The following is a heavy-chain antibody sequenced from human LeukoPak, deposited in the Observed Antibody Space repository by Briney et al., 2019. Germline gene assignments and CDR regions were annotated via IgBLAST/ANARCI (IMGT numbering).Heavy chain of an antibody. D-gene: IGHD3-22*01. CDR2: IYYSGST. J-gene: IGHJ4*02. Sequence: PETLSLTCTVSGDSISSYYWSWIRQPPGKGLEWIGYIYYSGSTSYNPSLKSRVTISVDTSKNQFSLKLSSVTAADTAVYYCARHRTMILDYWGQGTLVTVSS. V-gene: IGHV4-59*08. CDR1: GDSISSYY. CDR3: ARHRTMILDY.